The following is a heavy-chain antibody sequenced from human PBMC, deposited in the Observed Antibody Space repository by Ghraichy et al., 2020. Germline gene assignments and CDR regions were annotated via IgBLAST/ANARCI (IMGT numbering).Heavy chain of an antibody. J-gene: IGHJ3*02. CDR2: ISHSGST. V-gene: IGHV4-34*01. Sequence: SETLSLTCVVSGGSFSGYYWSWIRHPPGKGLEWIGEISHSGSTNYSPSLKSRVTISLDTSKDQFSLKLSSVTAADTAVYYCARGRGSLDFDIWGQGTMVTVSS. CDR1: GGSFSGYY. CDR3: ARGRGSLDFDI.